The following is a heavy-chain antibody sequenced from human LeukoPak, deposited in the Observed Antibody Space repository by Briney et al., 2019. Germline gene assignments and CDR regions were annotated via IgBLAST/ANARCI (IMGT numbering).Heavy chain of an antibody. CDR1: GFTFSSYS. CDR2: ISSSSSYI. Sequence: PGGSLRLSCAASGFTFSSYSMNWVRQAPGKGLEWVSFISSSSSYIYYADSVKGRFTISRDNAKNSLYLQMNSLTAEDTAVYYCARDLRSSGYYAFDYWGQGTLVTVSS. J-gene: IGHJ4*02. CDR3: ARDLRSSGYYAFDY. V-gene: IGHV3-21*01. D-gene: IGHD3-22*01.